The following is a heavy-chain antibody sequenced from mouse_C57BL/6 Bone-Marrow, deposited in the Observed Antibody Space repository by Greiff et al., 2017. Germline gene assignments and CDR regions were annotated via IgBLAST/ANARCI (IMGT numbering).Heavy chain of an antibody. V-gene: IGHV14-1*01. Sequence: EVQLQQSGAELVRPGASVKLSCTASGFNIKDYYMHWVKQRPEQGLEWIGRIDPEDGDTEYAPKFPGQATMTADTSSNTAYLQLSSLTSEDTAVYYCTPFITTVVPFAYWGQGTLVTVSA. CDR1: GFNIKDYY. CDR2: IDPEDGDT. J-gene: IGHJ3*01. D-gene: IGHD1-1*01. CDR3: TPFITTVVPFAY.